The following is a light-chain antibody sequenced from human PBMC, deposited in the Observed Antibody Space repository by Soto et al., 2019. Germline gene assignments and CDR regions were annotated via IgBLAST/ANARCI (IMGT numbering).Light chain of an antibody. CDR3: NSFDNSLGGSYV. V-gene: IGLV1-40*01. CDR2: DNN. J-gene: IGLJ1*01. Sequence: QSVLTQPPSVSGAPGQRVTISCTGSSSNIGAGYDVHWYQQLPGTVPKLLIYDNNNRPSGVPDRFSGSKSGTSASLAISGLQAEDENDYYCNSFDNSLGGSYVFGTGTKVTVL. CDR1: SSNIGAGYD.